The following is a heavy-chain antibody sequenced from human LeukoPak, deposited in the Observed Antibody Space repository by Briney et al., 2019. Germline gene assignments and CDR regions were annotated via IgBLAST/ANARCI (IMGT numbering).Heavy chain of an antibody. V-gene: IGHV3-23*01. CDR2: ISDSGGDT. CDR3: AKTDCTSSSCYTIDS. Sequence: GGSLRLSCAASGFTFSTYWMSWVRQAPGRGLEWVSVISDSGGDTSYAGSGKGRFTISRDNSKNTVHLQMNSLRVEDTAVYYCAKTDCTSSSCYTIDSWGQGTLVTVSS. J-gene: IGHJ4*02. CDR1: GFTFSTYW. D-gene: IGHD2-2*02.